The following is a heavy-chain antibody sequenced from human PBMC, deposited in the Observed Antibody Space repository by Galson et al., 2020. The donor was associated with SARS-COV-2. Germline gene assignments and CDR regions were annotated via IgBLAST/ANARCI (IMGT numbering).Heavy chain of an antibody. J-gene: IGHJ4*02. CDR2: ISGSGGNT. CDR3: ASALTGTRGRFNY. CDR1: GFTFNNYA. D-gene: IGHD6-19*01. V-gene: IGHV3-23*01. Sequence: RTGGSLRPSCAASGFTFNNYAMNWVRQAPGKGLDWVSGISGSGGNTYYADSVKGRFTISRDNSKNGLYLQMNSLRAEDTAIYYCASALTGTRGRFNYWGQRSLVTVSS.